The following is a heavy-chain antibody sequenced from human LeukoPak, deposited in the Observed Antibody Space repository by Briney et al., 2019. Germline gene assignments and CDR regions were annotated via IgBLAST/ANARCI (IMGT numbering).Heavy chain of an antibody. V-gene: IGHV4-4*07. D-gene: IGHD5-18*01. CDR1: GGSISSYY. CDR2: ISTSGST. CDR3: AREREWIQLPAMRSYYYMDV. Sequence: PSETLSLTCTVSGGSISSYYWSWIRQPAGKGLESIGHISTSGSTNYNPSLKSRVTISVDTSKNQFSLKLSSVTAADTAVYYCAREREWIQLPAMRSYYYMDVWGKGTTVTVSS. J-gene: IGHJ6*03.